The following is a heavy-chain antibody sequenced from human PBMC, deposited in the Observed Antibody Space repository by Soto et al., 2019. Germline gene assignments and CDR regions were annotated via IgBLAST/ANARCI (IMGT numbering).Heavy chain of an antibody. D-gene: IGHD4-17*01. CDR3: ARATTGYGDYYYYYMDV. V-gene: IGHV4-59*01. Sequence: SETLSLTCIVSGGSISSYYWSWIRQPPGKGLEWIGYIYYSGSTNYNPSLKSRVTISVDTSKNQFSLKLSSVTAADTAVYYCARATTGYGDYYYYYMDVWGKGTTVTVS. CDR1: GGSISSYY. J-gene: IGHJ6*03. CDR2: IYYSGST.